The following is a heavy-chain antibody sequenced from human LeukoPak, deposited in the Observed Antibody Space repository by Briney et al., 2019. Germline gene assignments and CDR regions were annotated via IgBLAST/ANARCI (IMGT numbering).Heavy chain of an antibody. CDR1: GFTFSSYW. CDR3: ATGVNWFDP. J-gene: IGHJ5*02. Sequence: GGSLRLSCAASGFTFSSYWMNWVRQAPGKGLEWVANIKQDGSEKYYVGSVKGRFTISRDNAQNSLYLQMNSLRAEDTAVYYCATGVNWFDPWGQGTLVIVSS. CDR2: IKQDGSEK. D-gene: IGHD1-14*01. V-gene: IGHV3-7*05.